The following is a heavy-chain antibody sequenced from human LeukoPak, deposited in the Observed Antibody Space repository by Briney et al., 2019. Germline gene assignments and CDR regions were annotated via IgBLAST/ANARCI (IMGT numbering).Heavy chain of an antibody. J-gene: IGHJ4*02. CDR3: ARSDIAVAGKGYFDY. D-gene: IGHD6-19*01. CDR1: GGTFSSYG. Sequence: ASVKVSCKASGGTFSSYGISWVRQAPGQGLEWMGWISAYNGNTNYAQKLQGRVTMTTDTSTSTAYMELRSLRSDDTAVYYCARSDIAVAGKGYFDYWGQGTLVTVSS. CDR2: ISAYNGNT. V-gene: IGHV1-18*01.